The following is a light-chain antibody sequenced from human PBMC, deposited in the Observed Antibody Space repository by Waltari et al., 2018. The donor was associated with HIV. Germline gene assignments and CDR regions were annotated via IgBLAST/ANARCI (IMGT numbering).Light chain of an antibody. CDR3: QHNDGWPWT. CDR2: KAS. J-gene: IGKJ1*01. CDR1: QNIKDY. V-gene: IGKV1-5*03. Sequence: QMTQSPSTLSAFVGDRVTITCRASQNIKDYLAWYQQKPGKAPKLLIYKASTLQSGVPSRFSGSGSGTDCTLTISSLQPDDFATYYCQHNDGWPWTFGQGTKAE.